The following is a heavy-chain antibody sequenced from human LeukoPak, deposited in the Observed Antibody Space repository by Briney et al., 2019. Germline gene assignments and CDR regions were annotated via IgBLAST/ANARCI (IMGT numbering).Heavy chain of an antibody. CDR3: AREGSSLYYYYGMDV. Sequence: KPSETLSLTCTVSGGSISSYYWSWIRQPPGKGLEWIGYIYYSGSTNYNPSLKSRVTISVDTSKNQFSLKLGSVTAADTAVYYCAREGSSLYYYYGMDVWGQGTTVTVSS. CDR2: IYYSGST. D-gene: IGHD6-6*01. J-gene: IGHJ6*02. CDR1: GGSISSYY. V-gene: IGHV4-59*01.